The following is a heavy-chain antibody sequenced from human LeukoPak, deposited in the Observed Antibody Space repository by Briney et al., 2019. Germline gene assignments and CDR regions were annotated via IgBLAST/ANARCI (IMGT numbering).Heavy chain of an antibody. J-gene: IGHJ3*02. CDR2: IYYSGST. Sequence: SETLSLTCTVSGGSISSYYWSWIRQPPGKGLEWIGYIYYSGSTNYNPSLKSRVTISVDTSKNQFSLKLSFVTAADTAVYYCARGIVVVVAGARAFDIWGQGTMVTVSS. D-gene: IGHD2-15*01. V-gene: IGHV4-59*01. CDR3: ARGIVVVVAGARAFDI. CDR1: GGSISSYY.